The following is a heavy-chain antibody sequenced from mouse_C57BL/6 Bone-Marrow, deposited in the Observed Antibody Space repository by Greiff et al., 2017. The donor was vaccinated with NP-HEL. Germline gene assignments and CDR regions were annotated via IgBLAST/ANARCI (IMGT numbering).Heavy chain of an antibody. Sequence: VQLQQSGAELMKPGASVKLSCKATGYTFTGYWIEWVKQRPGHGLEWIGEILPGSGSTNYNEKFKGKATFTADTSSNTAYMQLSSLTTEDSAIYYCARGRYDYDGGLYYYAMDYWGQGTSVTVSS. D-gene: IGHD2-4*01. CDR2: ILPGSGST. J-gene: IGHJ4*01. V-gene: IGHV1-9*01. CDR3: ARGRYDYDGGLYYYAMDY. CDR1: GYTFTGYW.